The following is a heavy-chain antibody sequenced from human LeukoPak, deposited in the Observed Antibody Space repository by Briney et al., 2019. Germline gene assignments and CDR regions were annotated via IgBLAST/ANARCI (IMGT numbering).Heavy chain of an antibody. V-gene: IGHV1-69*10. CDR2: SIPILGIE. J-gene: IGHJ6*02. CDR3: ARGVTYSSGWCYYYYGMDV. Sequence: SVNVSCMACGGTFSNYAMSWVRQAPAQGLEGMGGSIPILGIENYAQKCQGRDTITADKPTSTAYMELSRMRSEDTAVYYCARGVTYSSGWCYYYYGMDVWGQGTTVTVSS. CDR1: GGTFSNYA. D-gene: IGHD6-19*01.